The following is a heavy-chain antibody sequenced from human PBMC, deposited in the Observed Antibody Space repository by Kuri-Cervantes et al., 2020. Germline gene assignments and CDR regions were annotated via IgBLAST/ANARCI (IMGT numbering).Heavy chain of an antibody. J-gene: IGHJ4*02. V-gene: IGHV4-31*03. D-gene: IGHD3-22*01. CDR1: GGTIRSDGYY. Sequence: LRLSCTVSGGTIRSDGYYWSWNRQRPGKGLEWIGYIYSGGTNYYNSSIRSRITISMDTSKNHFSLKLGAVTAADTATYYCARYYYDSRGDVFFDYWGRGNPVTVSS. CDR2: IYSGGTN. CDR3: ARYYYDSRGDVFFDY.